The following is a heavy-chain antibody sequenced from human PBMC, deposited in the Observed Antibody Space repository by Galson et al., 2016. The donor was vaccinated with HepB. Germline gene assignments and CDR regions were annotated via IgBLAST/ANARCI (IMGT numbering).Heavy chain of an antibody. Sequence: LRLSCAASGFTFSSYTMNWVRQAPGKGLEWVSYISSSSSSIYYADSVKGRFTISRDNAKNSLYLQMNSLRDEDTAVYYCATRYCSGGSCYSAAPGYWYFDLWGRGTLVTVSS. CDR3: ATRYCSGGSCYSAAPGYWYFDL. CDR1: GFTFSSYT. J-gene: IGHJ2*01. V-gene: IGHV3-48*02. CDR2: ISSSSSSI. D-gene: IGHD2-15*01.